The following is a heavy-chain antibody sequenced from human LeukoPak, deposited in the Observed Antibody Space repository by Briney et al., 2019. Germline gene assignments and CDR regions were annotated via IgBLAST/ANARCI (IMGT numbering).Heavy chain of an antibody. D-gene: IGHD1-26*01. J-gene: IGHJ4*02. Sequence: GRSLRLCCAVSGFTFKKYAIHWVRQAPGKGLEWVAFISWDGNTKYYADSVKGRFTISRDNSQNTLDLQMNSLRAEDTAVYYCARDLSERYSTDYWGQGTLVTVSS. CDR2: ISWDGNTK. CDR3: ARDLSERYSTDY. CDR1: GFTFKKYA. V-gene: IGHV3-30-3*01.